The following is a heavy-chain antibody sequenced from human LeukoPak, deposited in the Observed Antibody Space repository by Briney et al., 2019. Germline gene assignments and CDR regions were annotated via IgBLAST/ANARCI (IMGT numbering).Heavy chain of an antibody. J-gene: IGHJ4*02. Sequence: GESLKISCKGSGFSFTRYWIGWVRQIPGKGLEWMGLIYPGDSDTKYSPSFQGQVTFSADKSINTAYLQWSSLEASDTAMYYCARENSADSGIAYWGQGTLVTVSS. CDR3: ARENSADSGIAY. CDR2: IYPGDSDT. V-gene: IGHV5-51*01. D-gene: IGHD3-10*01. CDR1: GFSFTRYW.